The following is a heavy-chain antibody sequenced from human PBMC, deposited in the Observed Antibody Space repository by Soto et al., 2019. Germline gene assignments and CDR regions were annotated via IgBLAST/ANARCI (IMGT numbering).Heavy chain of an antibody. V-gene: IGHV3-30-3*01. CDR1: GFTFTSYA. D-gene: IGHD6-6*01. CDR2: ISYDGSNK. J-gene: IGHJ4*02. Sequence: QVQLVESGGGVVQPGRSLRLSCAASGFTFTSYAMYWVRQAPGKGLEWVAFISYDGSNKYHADSVKGRFTISRDNSKNTLYLQMNSLRADDTAVYYCASNNRRSSSPGIFDSWGQGTLVTVSS. CDR3: ASNNRRSSSPGIFDS.